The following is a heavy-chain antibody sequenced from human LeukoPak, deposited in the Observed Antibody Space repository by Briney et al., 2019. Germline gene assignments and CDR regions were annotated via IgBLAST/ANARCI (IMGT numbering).Heavy chain of an antibody. V-gene: IGHV3-23*01. CDR3: AKDLVSGDWYWRGFDS. Sequence: GGSLRLSCAASGFTFNSYVMSWVRQAPGKGLEWVSAIGGSGARTYYADSVRGRFTVSRDNSKNTVYLQLNSLRGEDTAVYYCAKDLVSGDWYWRGFDSWGQGTLVTVSS. D-gene: IGHD6-19*01. CDR2: IGGSGART. CDR1: GFTFNSYV. J-gene: IGHJ4*02.